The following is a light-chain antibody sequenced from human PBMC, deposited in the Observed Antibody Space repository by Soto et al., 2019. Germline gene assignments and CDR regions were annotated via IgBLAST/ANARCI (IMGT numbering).Light chain of an antibody. Sequence: QSVLTQPPSVSGAPGQRVTISCTGSSSNIGAGYDVHWYQQLPGTAPKLLIYGNSNRPSGVPDRFSGSKSGTSASLAITWLQAEDEADYYCQSYDSSLSYVYRTGTK. CDR1: SSNIGAGYD. CDR3: QSYDSSLSYV. V-gene: IGLV1-40*01. CDR2: GNS. J-gene: IGLJ1*01.